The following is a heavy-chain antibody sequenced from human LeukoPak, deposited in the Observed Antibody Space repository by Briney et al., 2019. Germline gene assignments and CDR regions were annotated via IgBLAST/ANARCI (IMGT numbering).Heavy chain of an antibody. CDR3: ARASLILKGPQKLYYFDY. Sequence: PSETLSLTCTVSGGSISSYYWSWIRQPPGKGLEWIGYIYYSGSTNYKPSLKSRVTISVDTSKNQFSLKLSSVTAADTAVYYCARASLILKGPQKLYYFDYWGQGTLVTVSS. J-gene: IGHJ4*02. D-gene: IGHD3/OR15-3a*01. V-gene: IGHV4-59*01. CDR2: IYYSGST. CDR1: GGSISSYY.